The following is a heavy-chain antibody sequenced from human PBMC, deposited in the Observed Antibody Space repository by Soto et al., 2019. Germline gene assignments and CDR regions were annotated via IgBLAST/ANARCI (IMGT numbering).Heavy chain of an antibody. J-gene: IGHJ5*01. D-gene: IGHD2-21*01. Sequence: SETLSLTCTVSGYSISSGYYWGWIRQPPGKGLEWIASIYHSGSTYYNPSFGGRVTISVDTSKDQFSLKLSSVTAADTAVYYCGRVVEGATRHTDLDSWGQGTLVTVSS. CDR1: GYSISSGYY. V-gene: IGHV4-38-2*02. CDR2: IYHSGST. CDR3: GRVVEGATRHTDLDS.